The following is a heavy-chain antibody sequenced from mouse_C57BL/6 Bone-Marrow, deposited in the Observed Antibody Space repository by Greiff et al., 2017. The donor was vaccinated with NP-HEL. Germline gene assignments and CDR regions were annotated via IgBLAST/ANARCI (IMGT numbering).Heavy chain of an antibody. CDR1: GYTFTSYW. Sequence: VQLQQPGAELVKPGASVKMSCKASGYTFTSYWITWVKQRPGQGLEWIGDIYPGSGSTNYNEKFKSKATLTVDTSSSTAYMQLSSLTSEDSAVYYCARWHGYPAWFAYWGQGTLVTVSA. V-gene: IGHV1-55*01. D-gene: IGHD2-2*01. J-gene: IGHJ3*01. CDR2: IYPGSGST. CDR3: ARWHGYPAWFAY.